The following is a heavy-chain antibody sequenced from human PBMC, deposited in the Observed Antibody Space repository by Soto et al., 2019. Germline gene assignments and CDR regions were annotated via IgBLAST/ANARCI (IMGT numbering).Heavy chain of an antibody. V-gene: IGHV1-69*12. CDR2: IIPIFGTA. Sequence: QVQLVQSGAEVKKPGSSVKVSCKASGGTFSSYAISWVRQAPGQGLEWMGGIIPIFGTANYAQKFQGRVTIXAXXSTSTAYMELSSLRSEDTAVYYCASVLTGYYGMDVWGQGTTVTVSS. J-gene: IGHJ6*02. D-gene: IGHD2-8*02. CDR3: ASVLTGYYGMDV. CDR1: GGTFSSYA.